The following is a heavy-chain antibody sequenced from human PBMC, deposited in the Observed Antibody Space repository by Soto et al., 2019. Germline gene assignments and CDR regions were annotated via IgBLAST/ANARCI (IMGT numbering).Heavy chain of an antibody. D-gene: IGHD1-20*01. V-gene: IGHV1-45*02. J-gene: IGHJ4*02. CDR1: VYTFTYRY. CDR2: ITPFNGNT. Sequence: GASVTVSCKASVYTFTYRYRQWVRQAPGQALEWMGWITPFNGNTNYAQKFQDRVTITRDRSMSTAYMELSSLRSEVTAMYYCARSRYDYYFDYWGQGTLVTVSS. CDR3: ARSRYDYYFDY.